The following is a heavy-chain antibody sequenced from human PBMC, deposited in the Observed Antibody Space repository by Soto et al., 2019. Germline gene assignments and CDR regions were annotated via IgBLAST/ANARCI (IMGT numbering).Heavy chain of an antibody. CDR3: ARGRRGLPFDY. Sequence: ALVKGSRKAAGYGLTSYVSNWGRQATGQGLEWMGWMNPNSGNTGYAQKFQGRVTMTRNTSISTAYMELSSLRSEDTAVYYCARGRRGLPFDYWGQGTLVTVSS. V-gene: IGHV1-8*01. CDR2: MNPNSGNT. CDR1: GYGLTSYV. J-gene: IGHJ4*02.